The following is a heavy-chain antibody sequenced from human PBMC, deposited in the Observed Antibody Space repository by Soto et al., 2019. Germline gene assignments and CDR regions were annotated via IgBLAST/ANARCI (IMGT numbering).Heavy chain of an antibody. Sequence: PSETLSLTCTVSGGSISSHFWSWTRQPPGKGLEWIGYIYYSGSTKYNPSLQSRVTISVDTSENRFSLRLSSVTAADTAVYYCVRYRASELTGAFDIWGQGTLVTVSS. CDR1: GGSISSHF. CDR2: IYYSGST. V-gene: IGHV4-59*11. J-gene: IGHJ3*02. CDR3: VRYRASELTGAFDI. D-gene: IGHD1-7*01.